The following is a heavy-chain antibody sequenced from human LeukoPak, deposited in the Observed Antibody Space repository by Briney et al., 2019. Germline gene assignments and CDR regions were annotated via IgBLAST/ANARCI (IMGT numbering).Heavy chain of an antibody. J-gene: IGHJ3*02. CDR2: IYYSGST. D-gene: IGHD7-27*01. CDR3: ARGRDANWESDDVFHI. Sequence: PSETLSLTCTVSGGSISSGGYYWSWIRQHPGKGLEWIGYIYYSGSTYYNPSLKSRVTISVDTSKNQFSLKLSSVTAADTAVYYCARGRDANWESDDVFHIWGQGTMVTVSS. V-gene: IGHV4-31*03. CDR1: GGSISSGGYY.